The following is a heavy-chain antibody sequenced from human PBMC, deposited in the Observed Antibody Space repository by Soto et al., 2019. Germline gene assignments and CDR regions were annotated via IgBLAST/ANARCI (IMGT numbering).Heavy chain of an antibody. D-gene: IGHD3-9*01. Sequence: PGGFLRLSCAASGFTFSSYWMSWVRQAPGKGLEWVANIKQDGSEKYYVDSVKGRFTISRDNAKNSLYLQMNSLRAEDTAVYYCARGFKPYYDILTGEEYYYMDVWGKGTTVTVSS. J-gene: IGHJ6*03. CDR2: IKQDGSEK. CDR1: GFTFSSYW. V-gene: IGHV3-7*04. CDR3: ARGFKPYYDILTGEEYYYMDV.